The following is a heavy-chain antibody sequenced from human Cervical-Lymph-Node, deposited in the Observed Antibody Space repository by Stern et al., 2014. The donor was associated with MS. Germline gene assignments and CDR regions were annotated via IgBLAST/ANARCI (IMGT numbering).Heavy chain of an antibody. J-gene: IGHJ6*02. CDR3: AGGSGPIAAAGTGGSQNYYDLDV. D-gene: IGHD6-13*01. CDR1: GGSISSSNW. CDR2: IFHCGIT. V-gene: IGHV4-4*02. Sequence: VQLVESGPGLGEPSGTLSLTCAVSGGSISSSNWWTWVRQPPGKGLGWIGGIFHCGITNSNPCLKGRVTISLDKPQNQVSLELRYVAAADPAVYYWAGGSGPIAAAGTGGSQNYYDLDVWGQGTTVTVSS.